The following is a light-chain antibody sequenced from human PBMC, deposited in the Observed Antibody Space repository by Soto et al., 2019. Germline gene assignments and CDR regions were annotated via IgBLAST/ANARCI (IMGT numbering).Light chain of an antibody. Sequence: EIVMTQSPATLSVSPVERATLSCRASQSVSINLAWYQQKPGQAPRLLIYGASTRATGIPARFSGSGSGTEFTLTISSLQSEDFAVYYCQQYNNWPRTFGQGTKVEIK. CDR1: QSVSIN. CDR2: GAS. V-gene: IGKV3-15*01. CDR3: QQYNNWPRT. J-gene: IGKJ1*01.